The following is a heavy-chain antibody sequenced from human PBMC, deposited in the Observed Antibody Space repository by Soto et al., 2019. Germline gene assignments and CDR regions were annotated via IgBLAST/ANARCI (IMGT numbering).Heavy chain of an antibody. V-gene: IGHV3-73*02. D-gene: IGHD2-2*01. CDR2: IRSRTNGFAT. CDR1: GFIFSGSS. Sequence: EVQLVESGGGLVQPGGSLKLSCVASGFIFSGSSVHWVRQAAGKGLEWVGRIRSRTNGFATAYTASVKGRFTISRDEAKSTAFLQMNSVKADDKAGYYCTTLYRAECQPWGRGTMVTVSS. J-gene: IGHJ1*01. CDR3: TTLYRAECQP.